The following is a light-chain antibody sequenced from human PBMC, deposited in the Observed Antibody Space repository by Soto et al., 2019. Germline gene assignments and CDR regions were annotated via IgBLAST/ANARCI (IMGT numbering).Light chain of an antibody. CDR2: AAS. CDR1: QTVSNY. Sequence: DIQMTQSPSSLSASVGDRVTITCRASQTVSNYLSWYQQKPGKAPKLLIYAASTLQRGVPSRVSGSGSGTDFALTIRSLQPEDFGAYFCHQSYSTPPSFGQGTKVEIK. CDR3: HQSYSTPPS. J-gene: IGKJ1*01. V-gene: IGKV1-39*01.